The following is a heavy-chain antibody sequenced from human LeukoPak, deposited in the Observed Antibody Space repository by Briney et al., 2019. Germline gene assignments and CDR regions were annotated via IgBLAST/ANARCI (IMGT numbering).Heavy chain of an antibody. V-gene: IGHV1-46*01. D-gene: IGHD3-22*01. CDR2: INPSGGST. Sequence: ASVKVSCKASGYTFTSYYMHWVRQAPGQGLEWMGIINPSGGSTSYAQKFQGRVTMTRDTSTSTLYMELSSLRSEDTAVYYCARGGSVIVVVIDFDYWGQGTLVTVSS. CDR3: ARGGSVIVVVIDFDY. J-gene: IGHJ4*02. CDR1: GYTFTSYY.